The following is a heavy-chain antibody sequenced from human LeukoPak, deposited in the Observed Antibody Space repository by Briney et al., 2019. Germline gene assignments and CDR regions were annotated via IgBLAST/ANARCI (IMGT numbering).Heavy chain of an antibody. D-gene: IGHD5-18*01. Sequence: GGSLRLFCAASGFTFSSYSMNWVRQAPGKGLEWVSSISSCSSYIYYADSVKGRFTISRDNAKNSLYLQMNSLRAEDTAVYYCARAQEELWFNYWGQGTLVTVSS. CDR1: GFTFSSYS. CDR3: ARAQEELWFNY. V-gene: IGHV3-21*01. J-gene: IGHJ4*02. CDR2: ISSCSSYI.